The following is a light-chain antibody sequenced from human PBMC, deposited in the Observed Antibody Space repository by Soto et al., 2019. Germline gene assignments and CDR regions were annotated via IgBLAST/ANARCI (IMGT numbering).Light chain of an antibody. CDR2: GAS. CDR3: QLFGSSPLDT. Sequence: EIVLTQSPGTLSLSPGERATLSCRASQSVTSSYLNWYQQKPGQAPRLLMYGASSRATGIPDRFSGSGSGTDFTLTISRLEPEDFAVYYCQLFGSSPLDTFGQGTKLEIK. CDR1: QSVTSSY. V-gene: IGKV3-20*01. J-gene: IGKJ2*01.